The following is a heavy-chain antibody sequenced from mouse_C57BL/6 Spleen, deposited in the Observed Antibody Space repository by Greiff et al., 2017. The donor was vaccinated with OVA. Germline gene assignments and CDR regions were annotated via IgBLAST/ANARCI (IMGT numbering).Heavy chain of an antibody. V-gene: IGHV3-6*01. CDR3: ARDYYDYDARYFDV. D-gene: IGHD2-4*01. CDR1: GYSITSGYY. J-gene: IGHJ1*03. CDR2: ISYDGST. Sequence: EVQLQESGPGLVKPSQSLSLTCSVTGYSITSGYYWNWIRQFPGNKLEWMGYISYDGSTNYNPSLKNRTSITRDTSKNQFFLKLNSVTTEDTAAYYCARDYYDYDARYFDVWGTGTTVTVSS.